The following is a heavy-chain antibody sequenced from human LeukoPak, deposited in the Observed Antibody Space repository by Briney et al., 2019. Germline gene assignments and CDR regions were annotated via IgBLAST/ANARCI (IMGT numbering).Heavy chain of an antibody. J-gene: IGHJ4*02. CDR2: ISGSGGST. CDR1: GFTFSSYA. D-gene: IGHD2-2*01. V-gene: IGHV3-23*01. CDR3: AKRANGYCSSPRCGFDS. Sequence: GESLRLSCAASGFTFSSYAMSWVRQAPGKGLGWVSVISGSGGSTFSADSVKGRFTISRDNSKNTVYLLMNSFRAKDAAIFYCAKRANGYCSSPRCGFDSWGQGTLVTVSS.